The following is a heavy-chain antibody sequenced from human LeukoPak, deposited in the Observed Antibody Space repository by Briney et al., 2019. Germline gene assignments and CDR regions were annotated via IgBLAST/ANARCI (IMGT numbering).Heavy chain of an antibody. CDR2: VSLAGRT. CDR3: SRESGPFCPFGH. Sequence: TSETLSLTCGVSGXSITTTNDWSWVRQPPGGGLEWIGEVSLAGRTRYNPSLKNRVNISIDESKNHLYLNLASVTAADTAVYYCSRESGPFCPFGHWGQGTLVAVTS. D-gene: IGHD1-26*01. V-gene: IGHV4-4*02. CDR1: GXSITTTND. J-gene: IGHJ4*02.